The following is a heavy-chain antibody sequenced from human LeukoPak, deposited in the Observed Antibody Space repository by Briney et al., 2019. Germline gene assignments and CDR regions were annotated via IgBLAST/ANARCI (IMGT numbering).Heavy chain of an antibody. CDR3: AKDKAPGSWHTPSDF. Sequence: QTGGSLRLSCAASGFTFRTYAMSWVRQAPGKGLEWVSGISDSGDGTYYAESVKGRFTISRDNSKNTVFLQMNSLRVDDTAKYYCAKDKAPGSWHTPSDFWGQGTLVTVSS. CDR2: ISDSGDGT. CDR1: GFTFRTYA. D-gene: IGHD6-13*01. J-gene: IGHJ4*02. V-gene: IGHV3-23*01.